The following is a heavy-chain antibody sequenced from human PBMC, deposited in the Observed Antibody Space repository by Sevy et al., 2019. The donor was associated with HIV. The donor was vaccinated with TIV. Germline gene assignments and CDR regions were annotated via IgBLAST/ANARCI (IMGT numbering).Heavy chain of an antibody. Sequence: ASVKVSCKACGYTFTGYYMHWVRQAPGQGLEWMGRINPNSGGTNYAQKFQGRVTMTRDTSISTAYMELSRLRSDDTAVYYCARGRDDSSGYYYAGRGFFDYWGQGTLVTVSS. J-gene: IGHJ4*02. CDR3: ARGRDDSSGYYYAGRGFFDY. CDR1: GYTFTGYY. D-gene: IGHD3-22*01. V-gene: IGHV1-2*06. CDR2: INPNSGGT.